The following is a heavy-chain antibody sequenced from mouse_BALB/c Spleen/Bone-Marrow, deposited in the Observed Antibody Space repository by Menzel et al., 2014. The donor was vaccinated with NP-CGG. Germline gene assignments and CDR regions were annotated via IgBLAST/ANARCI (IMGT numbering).Heavy chain of an antibody. D-gene: IGHD3-2*01. CDR2: INPNNGVT. J-gene: IGHJ3*01. Sequence: VQLQQSRPELVKPGTSVKISCKTSGYTFXEYTIHWVKQSHGKSLEWIGGINPNNGVTAYNQKFRGKATLTVDKSSSTAYMELRSLTSEDSAVYYCARRQLGPAWFAYWGQGTLVTVSA. CDR3: ARRQLGPAWFAY. V-gene: IGHV1-18*01. CDR1: GYTFXEYT.